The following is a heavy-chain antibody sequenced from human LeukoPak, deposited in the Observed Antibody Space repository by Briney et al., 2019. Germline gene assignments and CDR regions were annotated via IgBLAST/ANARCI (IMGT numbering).Heavy chain of an antibody. CDR3: ARELGGSYSDGAFDI. CDR1: GFTFSSYA. CDR2: ISYDGSNR. V-gene: IGHV3-30-3*01. J-gene: IGHJ3*02. D-gene: IGHD1-26*01. Sequence: PGGSLRLSCAASGFTFSSYAMHWVRQAPGKGLEWVAVISYDGSNRYYADSVKGRFTISRDNSKNTLYLQMNSLRAEDAAVYYCARELGGSYSDGAFDIWGQGTMVTVSS.